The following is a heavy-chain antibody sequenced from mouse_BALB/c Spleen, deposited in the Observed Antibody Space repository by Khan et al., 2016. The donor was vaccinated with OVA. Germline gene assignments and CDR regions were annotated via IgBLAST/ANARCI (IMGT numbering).Heavy chain of an antibody. V-gene: IGHV5-6-3*01. CDR2: INSNGGST. Sequence: EVELVESGGGLVKPGGSLKLSCAATGFTFSSYGVSWVRQTPDKRLVLVAAINSNGGSTYYPDSVKGRFTISRDNAKNTLYLQMSSLKSEDTAKEYSARMTRSTNWGKGTTLTVSS. CDR1: GFTFSSYG. J-gene: IGHJ2*01. CDR3: ARMTRSTN.